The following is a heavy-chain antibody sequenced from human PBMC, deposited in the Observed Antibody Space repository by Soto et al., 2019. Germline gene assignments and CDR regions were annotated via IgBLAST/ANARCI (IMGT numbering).Heavy chain of an antibody. CDR1: GASITSDGCY. D-gene: IGHD5-18*01. CDR2: IYHSGVT. J-gene: IGHJ4*02. V-gene: IGHV4-31*11. CDR3: ARVPSQAMRLFDY. Sequence: QVQLQMSGPRLVKPSQTLSLTCAVSGASITSDGCYWSWIRQHPGKGLEWIGYIYHSGVTYYNPSLESRVSISVDTSKMQFSLKMTSVTDADTAVYYCARVPSQAMRLFDYWGQGALVTVSS.